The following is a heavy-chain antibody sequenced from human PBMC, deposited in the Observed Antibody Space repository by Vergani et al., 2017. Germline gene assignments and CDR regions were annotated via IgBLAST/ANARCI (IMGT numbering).Heavy chain of an antibody. CDR3: AKEGGGYCSGGTCYPEY. D-gene: IGHD2-15*01. Sequence: QVQLVESGGGVVQPGRSLRLSCAASGFTFNSYGMHWVRQAPGKGLEWVASIRSDESRRYYGDSMEGPFTISRDNSKNTLYLQMKSLGPEDTAVYYCAKEGGGYCSGGTCYPEYWGQGTLVIVSS. J-gene: IGHJ4*01. V-gene: IGHV3-30*02. CDR2: IRSDESRR. CDR1: GFTFNSYG.